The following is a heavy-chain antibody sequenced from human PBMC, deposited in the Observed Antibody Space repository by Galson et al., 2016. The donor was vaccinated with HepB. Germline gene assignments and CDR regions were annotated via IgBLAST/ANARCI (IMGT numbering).Heavy chain of an antibody. J-gene: IGHJ4*02. CDR3: ASAPTLGY. CDR2: LYSGGST. V-gene: IGHV3-53*01. CDR1: GFNVSLNY. Sequence: SLRLSCAASGFNVSLNYMSWVRQAPGKGLEWVSLLYSGGSTYYADSVKGRFTISRDISKNTLYLQMNSLRAEDTAVYYCASAPTLGYWGQGTLVTVSS. D-gene: IGHD3-16*01.